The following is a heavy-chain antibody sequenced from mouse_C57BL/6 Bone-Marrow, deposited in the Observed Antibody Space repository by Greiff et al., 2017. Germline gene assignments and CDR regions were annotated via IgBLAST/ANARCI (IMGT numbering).Heavy chain of an antibody. V-gene: IGHV1-5*01. CDR3: TRQQDYTTVVNYYAMDY. J-gene: IGHJ4*01. CDR2: IYPGNSDT. Sequence: VQLQQSGTVLARPGASVKMSCKTSGYTFTSYWMHWVKQRPGQGLEWIGAIYPGNSDTSYNQKFKGKAKLTAVTSASTAYMELSSLTNEDSAVYYCTRQQDYTTVVNYYAMDYWGQGTSVTVSS. D-gene: IGHD1-1*01. CDR1: GYTFTSYW.